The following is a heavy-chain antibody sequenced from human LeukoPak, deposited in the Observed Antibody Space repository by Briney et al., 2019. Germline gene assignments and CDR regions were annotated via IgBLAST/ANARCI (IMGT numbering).Heavy chain of an antibody. CDR3: ARGPDIVVVPAAMEGDYFDY. CDR1: GYNLIALS. CDR2: FDPEDGET. V-gene: IGHV1-24*01. Sequence: ASVKVSCKVSGYNLIALSIHWVRQAPGKGLEWMGGFDPEDGETIYAQKFQGRVTITADKSTSTAYMELSSLRSEDTAVYYCARGPDIVVVPAAMEGDYFDYWGQGTLVTVSS. J-gene: IGHJ4*02. D-gene: IGHD2-2*01.